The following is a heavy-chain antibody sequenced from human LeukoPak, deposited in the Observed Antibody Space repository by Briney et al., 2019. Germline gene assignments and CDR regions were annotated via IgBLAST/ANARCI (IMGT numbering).Heavy chain of an antibody. CDR3: ARLGGILSGYDAFDI. V-gene: IGHV4-59*01. J-gene: IGHJ3*02. Sequence: SETLSLTCAVYGGSFSGYYWSWIRQPPGKGLEWIGYIYYSGSTNYNPSLKSRVTISVDTSKNQFSLKLSSVTAADTAVYYCARLGGILSGYDAFDIWGQGTMVTVSS. D-gene: IGHD3-16*01. CDR1: GGSFSGYY. CDR2: IYYSGST.